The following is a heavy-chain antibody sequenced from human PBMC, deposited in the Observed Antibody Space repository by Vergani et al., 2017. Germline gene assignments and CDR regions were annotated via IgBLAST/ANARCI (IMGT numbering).Heavy chain of an antibody. CDR1: GYTFTSYA. CDR3: ARDRGPPHDVGFDP. Sequence: QVQLVQSGAEVKKPGASVKVSCKASGYTFTSYAMNWVRQAPGQGLAWMGWINTNTGNPTDAQGFTGRFVFSLDTSVSTAYLQISSLKAEDTAVYYCARDRGPPHDVGFDPWGQGTLVTVSS. J-gene: IGHJ5*02. CDR2: INTNTGNP. V-gene: IGHV7-4-1*02.